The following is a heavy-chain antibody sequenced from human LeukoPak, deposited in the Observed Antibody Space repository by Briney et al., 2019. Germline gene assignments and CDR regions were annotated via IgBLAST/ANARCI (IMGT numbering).Heavy chain of an antibody. D-gene: IGHD3-22*01. J-gene: IGHJ3*02. V-gene: IGHV1-2*02. CDR1: GYTFTGYY. CDR3: AMWGVYYYDKDAFDI. CDR2: INPNSGGT. Sequence: GASVKVSCKASGYTFTGYYMHWVRQAPGQGLEWMGWINPNSGGTNYAQKFQGRVTMTRDTSISTAYMELSRLRAEDTAVYYCAMWGVYYYDKDAFDIWGQGTMVTVSS.